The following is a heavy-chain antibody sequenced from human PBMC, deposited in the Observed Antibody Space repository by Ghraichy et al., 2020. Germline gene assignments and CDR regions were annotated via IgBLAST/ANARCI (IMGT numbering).Heavy chain of an antibody. V-gene: IGHV1-2*04. CDR3: ARDRAQLGFSYHYPVDV. CDR2: INPRTGVT. D-gene: IGHD3-16*01. CDR1: GYIFTDYY. J-gene: IGHJ6*02. Sequence: ASVKVSCKASGYIFTDYYIHWVRQAPGQGLEWVGWINPRTGVTSFAQKLQGWVTMTRDTSINTAYMELSRLRFDDTAVYYCARDRAQLGFSYHYPVDVWGQGTTVRVAS.